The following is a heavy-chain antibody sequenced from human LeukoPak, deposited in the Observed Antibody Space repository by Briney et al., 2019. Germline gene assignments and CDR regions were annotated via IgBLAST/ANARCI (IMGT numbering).Heavy chain of an antibody. CDR3: ARGVNHNPFFDY. J-gene: IGHJ4*02. D-gene: IGHD1-14*01. CDR2: IYYSGST. V-gene: IGHV4-59*01. Sequence: SETMSLTCTVYGGSLSSYYWSWVRQPPGKGLEWIGYIYYSGSTNYNPSLKSRVTISVDTSKDQFSLKLSSVTAADTAVYYCARGVNHNPFFDYWGQGTLVTVSS. CDR1: GGSLSSYY.